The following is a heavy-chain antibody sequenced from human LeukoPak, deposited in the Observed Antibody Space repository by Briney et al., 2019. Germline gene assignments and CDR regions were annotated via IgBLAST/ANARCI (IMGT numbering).Heavy chain of an antibody. J-gene: IGHJ4*02. CDR3: ARDGGYSFDY. V-gene: IGHV4-4*07. CDR2: IYASGST. CDR1: GGSISSHF. Sequence: SETLSLTCTVSGGSISSHFWSWIRQPAGKGLEWFGRIYASGSTNYNPSLKSRVTMSIDTSKNQFSLKLSSVTAADTAVYYCARDGGYSFDYWGQGTLVTVSS. D-gene: IGHD1-26*01.